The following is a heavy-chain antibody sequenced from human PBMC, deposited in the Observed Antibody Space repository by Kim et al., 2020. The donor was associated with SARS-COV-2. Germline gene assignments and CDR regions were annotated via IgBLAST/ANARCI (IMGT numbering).Heavy chain of an antibody. V-gene: IGHV3-74*01. Sequence: TYAYSGKGRFTISRDNAKNTMYLKMNSLKAKDTAVYYWAGRSLGGTNFFDYWGQGTLVTVSS. CDR3: AGRSLGGTNFFDY. J-gene: IGHJ4*02. D-gene: IGHD1-26*01.